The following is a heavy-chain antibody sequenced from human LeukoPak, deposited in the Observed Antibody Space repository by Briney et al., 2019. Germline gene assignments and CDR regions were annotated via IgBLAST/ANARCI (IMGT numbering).Heavy chain of an antibody. Sequence: GGSLRLSCTASGFTFGDYAMSWFRQAPGKGLEWVGFIRSKAYGGTTEYAASVKGRFTISRDDSKSIAYLQMNSLKTEDTAVYYCTSRYYGSGSVEGYWGQGTLVTVSS. V-gene: IGHV3-49*03. CDR1: GFTFGDYA. J-gene: IGHJ4*02. CDR3: TSRYYGSGSVEGY. D-gene: IGHD3-10*01. CDR2: IRSKAYGGTT.